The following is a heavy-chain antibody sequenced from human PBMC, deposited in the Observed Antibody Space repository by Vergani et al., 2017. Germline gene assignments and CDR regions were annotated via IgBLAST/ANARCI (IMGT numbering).Heavy chain of an antibody. D-gene: IGHD5-18*01. J-gene: IGHJ4*02. V-gene: IGHV4-31*03. CDR1: GGSISSGGYY. Sequence: QVQLQESGPGLVKPSQTLSLTCTVSGGSISSGGYYWSWIRQHPGKGLEWIGYIDYSGSTYYNPSLQSRVTISVDTSQNQFSLKLSSVTAADTAVYYCARGVGYSYPKYYFDYWGQGTLVTVAS. CDR2: IDYSGST. CDR3: ARGVGYSYPKYYFDY.